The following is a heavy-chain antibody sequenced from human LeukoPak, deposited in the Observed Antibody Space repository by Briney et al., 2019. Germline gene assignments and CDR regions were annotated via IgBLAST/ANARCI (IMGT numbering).Heavy chain of an antibody. Sequence: ASVKVSCKASGYTFTSYDINWVRQATGQGLEWMGWMNPNSGNTGYAQKFQGRVTMTRNTSISTAYMELSSLRSKDTAVYYCATQRPVYGIAAAGRLDPWGQGTLVTVSS. J-gene: IGHJ5*02. CDR1: GYTFTSYD. V-gene: IGHV1-8*01. CDR3: ATQRPVYGIAAAGRLDP. CDR2: MNPNSGNT. D-gene: IGHD6-13*01.